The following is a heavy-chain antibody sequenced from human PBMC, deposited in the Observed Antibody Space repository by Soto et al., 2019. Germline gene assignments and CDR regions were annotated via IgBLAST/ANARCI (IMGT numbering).Heavy chain of an antibody. Sequence: QVQLQESGPGLVKPSETLSLTCDVSGDSISSPTWWTWVRQPPGKGLEWIGEVYHSGSTNYNSSLKSRVTISVDKSKNQFSLRLTSVTAADTVVYYCATRAPIGGDPCWGQGTLVTVSS. V-gene: IGHV4-4*02. CDR1: GDSISSPTW. CDR3: ATRAPIGGDPC. J-gene: IGHJ4*02. D-gene: IGHD2-21*02. CDR2: VYHSGST.